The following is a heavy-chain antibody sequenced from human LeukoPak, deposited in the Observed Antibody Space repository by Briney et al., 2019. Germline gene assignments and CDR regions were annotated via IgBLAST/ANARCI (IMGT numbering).Heavy chain of an antibody. CDR1: RFTFSSYE. D-gene: IGHD3-22*01. CDR3: ARAPYYYDSSGSLDY. J-gene: IGHJ4*02. V-gene: IGHV3-48*03. Sequence: GGSLRLSCAASRFTFSSYEMNWVRQAPGKGLEWVSYISSSGSTIYYADSVKGRFTISRDNAKNSLYLQMNSLRAEDTAVYYCARAPYYYDSSGSLDYWGQGTLVTVSS. CDR2: ISSSGSTI.